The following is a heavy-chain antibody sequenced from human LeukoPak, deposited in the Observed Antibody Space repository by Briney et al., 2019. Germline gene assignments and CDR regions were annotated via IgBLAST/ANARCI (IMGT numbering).Heavy chain of an antibody. V-gene: IGHV4-39*07. CDR1: GGSISSSSYY. CDR2: INHSGST. D-gene: IGHD2-2*01. Sequence: SETLSLTCTVSGGSISSSSYYWSWIRQPPGKGLEWIGEINHSGSTNYNPSLKSRVTISVDTSKNQFSLKLSSVTAADTAVYYCARRALVVVPAAMGYYYYYYMDVWGKGTTVTISS. CDR3: ARRALVVVPAAMGYYYYYYMDV. J-gene: IGHJ6*03.